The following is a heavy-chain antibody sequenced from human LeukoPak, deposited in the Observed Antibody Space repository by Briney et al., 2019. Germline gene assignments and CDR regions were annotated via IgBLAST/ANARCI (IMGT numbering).Heavy chain of an antibody. J-gene: IGHJ6*02. CDR1: GGSISSYY. CDR3: AAAAPQRYYYGMDV. CDR2: IYYSGST. V-gene: IGHV4-59*01. D-gene: IGHD6-25*01. Sequence: SETLSLTCTVSGGSISSYYWSWIRQPPGKGLGWIGYIYYSGSTNYNPSLKSRVTISVDTSKNQFSLKLSSVAAADTAVYYCAAAAPQRYYYGMDVWGQGTTVTVSS.